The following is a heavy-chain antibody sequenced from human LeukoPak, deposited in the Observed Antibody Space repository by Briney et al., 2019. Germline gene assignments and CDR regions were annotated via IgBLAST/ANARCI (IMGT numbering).Heavy chain of an antibody. D-gene: IGHD6-13*01. V-gene: IGHV3-21*01. J-gene: IGHJ6*02. CDR3: ARDSSSYRNYYGMDV. Sequence: GGSLRLSCVASGFTFSSYSMNWVRQAPGKGLEWVSSISSSSSYIYDADSVKGRFTISRDNAKNSLYLQMNSPRAEDTAVYYCARDSSSYRNYYGMDVWGQGTTVTVSS. CDR2: ISSSSSYI. CDR1: GFTFSSYS.